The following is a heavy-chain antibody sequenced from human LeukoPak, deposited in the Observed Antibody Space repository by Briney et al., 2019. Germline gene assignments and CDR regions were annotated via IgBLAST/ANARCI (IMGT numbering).Heavy chain of an antibody. V-gene: IGHV4-4*02. CDR3: ARQTGSGLFILP. D-gene: IGHD3/OR15-3a*01. J-gene: IGHJ4*02. CDR2: IYHSGST. CDR1: GGSISSSNW. Sequence: SETLSLTCVVSGGSISSSNWWSWVRQPPEKGLEWIGEIYHSGSTNYNPSLKSQVSISIDTSKNQFSLKLTSVTAADTAVYYCARQTGSGLFILPGGQGTLVTVSS.